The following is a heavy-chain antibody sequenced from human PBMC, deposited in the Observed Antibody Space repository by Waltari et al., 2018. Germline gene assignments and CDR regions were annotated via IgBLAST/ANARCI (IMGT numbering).Heavy chain of an antibody. CDR1: GGSISSSSYY. CDR2: IYYSGST. V-gene: IGHV4-39*01. D-gene: IGHD1-26*01. J-gene: IGHJ4*02. CDR3: ARLKGELGEYYFDY. Sequence: QLQLQESGPGLVKPSETLSLTCTVPGGSISSSSYYWGWVRQPPGKGLEWIGSIYYSGSTYYNPSLKSRVTISVDTSKNQFSLKLSSVTAADTAVYYCARLKGELGEYYFDYWGQGTLVTVSS.